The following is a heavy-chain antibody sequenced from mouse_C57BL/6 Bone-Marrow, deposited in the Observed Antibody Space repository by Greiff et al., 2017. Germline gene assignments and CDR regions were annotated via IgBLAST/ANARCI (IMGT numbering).Heavy chain of an antibody. Sequence: VMLVESGAELAKPGASVKLSCKASGYTFTSYWMHWVKQRPGQGLEWIGYINPSSGYTKYNQKFKDKATLTADKSSSTAYMQLSSLTYEDSAVYYCARSDSSGSAWFAYWGQGTLVTVSA. V-gene: IGHV1-7*01. CDR2: INPSSGYT. J-gene: IGHJ3*01. CDR1: GYTFTSYW. CDR3: ARSDSSGSAWFAY. D-gene: IGHD3-2*02.